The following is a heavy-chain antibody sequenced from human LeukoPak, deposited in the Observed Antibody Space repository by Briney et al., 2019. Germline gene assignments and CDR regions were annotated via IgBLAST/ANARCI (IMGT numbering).Heavy chain of an antibody. J-gene: IGHJ4*02. Sequence: GGSLRLSCAASGFTFSSYPMSWVRQAPGKGLEWVSAISDGGDRTYYADSVKGRFTVSRDNSNFMLYLHMTSLRVEDTAIYYCARDSSGPSEDFWSGMGIDYWGQGTLVTVSS. V-gene: IGHV3-23*01. CDR1: GFTFSSYP. D-gene: IGHD3-3*01. CDR2: ISDGGDRT. CDR3: ARDSSGPSEDFWSGMGIDY.